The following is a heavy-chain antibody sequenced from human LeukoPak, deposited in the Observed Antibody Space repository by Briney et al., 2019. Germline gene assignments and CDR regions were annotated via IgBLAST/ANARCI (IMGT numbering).Heavy chain of an antibody. J-gene: IGHJ6*04. CDR2: IYYGGST. CDR3: ARAQHVDTAMVNYYYYYGMDV. D-gene: IGHD5-18*01. V-gene: IGHV4-59*01. CDR1: GGSISSYY. Sequence: PSETLSLTCTVSGGSISSYYWSWIRQPPGKGLEWIGYIYYGGSTNYNPSLKSRVTISVDTSKNQFSLKLSSVTAADTAVYYCARAQHVDTAMVNYYYYYGMDVWGKGTTVTVSS.